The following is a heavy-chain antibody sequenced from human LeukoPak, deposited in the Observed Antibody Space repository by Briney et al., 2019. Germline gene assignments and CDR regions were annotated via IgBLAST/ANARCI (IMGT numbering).Heavy chain of an antibody. D-gene: IGHD4-17*01. CDR1: GGSISSGSYY. CDR2: IYTSGST. Sequence: SETLSLTCTDSGGSISSGSYYWSWIRQPAGKGLEWIGRIYTSGSTNYNPSLKSRVTISVDTSKNQFSLKLSSVTAADTAVYYCARETTVNMDVWGKGTTVTVSS. V-gene: IGHV4-61*02. J-gene: IGHJ6*03. CDR3: ARETTVNMDV.